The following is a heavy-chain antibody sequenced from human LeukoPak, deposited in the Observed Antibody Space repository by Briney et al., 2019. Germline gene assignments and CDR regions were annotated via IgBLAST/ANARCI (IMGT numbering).Heavy chain of an antibody. CDR1: GFTFSSYA. CDR3: ARDLTSSEIVGATVLGVFDY. D-gene: IGHD1-26*01. V-gene: IGHV3-30-3*01. CDR2: ISYDGSNK. J-gene: IGHJ4*02. Sequence: PGGSLRLSCAASGFTFSSYAMHWVRQAPGKGLEWVAVISYDGSNKYYADSVKGRFTISRDNSKNTLYLQMNSLRAEDTAVYYCARDLTSSEIVGATVLGVFDYWGQGTLVTVSS.